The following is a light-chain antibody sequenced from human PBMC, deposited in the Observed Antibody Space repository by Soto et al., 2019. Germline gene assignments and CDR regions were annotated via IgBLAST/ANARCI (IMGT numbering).Light chain of an antibody. Sequence: VLTQAPATLCLSPGERAILPSRTHMVASTYLAWYQQKPGQAPRLLIFDASNRATGIPARFSGSGSGADFTLTINRVEPEDFAVYFCQQYGGSPRTFGQGTKVDVK. V-gene: IGKV3-20*01. CDR1: HMVASTY. J-gene: IGKJ1*01. CDR2: DAS. CDR3: QQYGGSPRT.